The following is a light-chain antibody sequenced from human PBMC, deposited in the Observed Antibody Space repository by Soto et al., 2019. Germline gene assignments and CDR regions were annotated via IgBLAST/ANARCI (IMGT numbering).Light chain of an antibody. CDR1: QSVSSSY. Sequence: EIVLTQSPGTLSLSPGERATLSCRASQSVSSSYLAWYQQKPGQAPRLLIYGASSRATGIPDRFSGSGSGTDFSLTISRLEPEDFALYYCQQYGSPYTFGQGTKLEI. CDR3: QQYGSPYT. V-gene: IGKV3-20*01. CDR2: GAS. J-gene: IGKJ2*01.